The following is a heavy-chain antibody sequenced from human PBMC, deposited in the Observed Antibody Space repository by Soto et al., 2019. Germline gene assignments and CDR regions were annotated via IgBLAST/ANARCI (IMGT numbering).Heavy chain of an antibody. CDR3: ARVDPTDYSSDPYYFGY. CDR1: GYTFTSYA. D-gene: IGHD4-4*01. CDR2: INAGNGNT. Sequence: GASVKVSCKASGYTFTSYAMHWVRQAPGQRLEWMGWINAGNGNTKYSQKFQGRVTITRDTSASTAYMELSSLRSEDTAVYYCARVDPTDYSSDPYYFGYWGQGTLVTVSS. J-gene: IGHJ4*02. V-gene: IGHV1-3*01.